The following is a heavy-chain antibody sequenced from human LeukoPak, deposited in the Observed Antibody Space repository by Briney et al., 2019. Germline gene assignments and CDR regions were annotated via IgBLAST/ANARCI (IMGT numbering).Heavy chain of an antibody. CDR1: GYTFTGYY. J-gene: IGHJ6*02. V-gene: IGHV1-2*02. Sequence: ASVTVSCKASGYTFTGYYMHWVRQAPGQGLEWMGWINPNSGGTNYAQKFQGRVTMTRDTSISTAYMELSRLRSDDTAVYYCARITYYDFWSGYINYYYYYGMDVWGQGTTVTVSS. D-gene: IGHD3-3*01. CDR3: ARITYYDFWSGYINYYYYYGMDV. CDR2: INPNSGGT.